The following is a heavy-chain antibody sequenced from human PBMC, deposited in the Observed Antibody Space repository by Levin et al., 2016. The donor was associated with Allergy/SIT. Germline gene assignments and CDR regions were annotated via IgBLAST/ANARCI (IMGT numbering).Heavy chain of an antibody. V-gene: IGHV3-30*18. CDR1: GFTFSNYD. D-gene: IGHD1-26*01. CDR2: ISWDGNKK. CDR3: VKGSSSGA. J-gene: IGHJ5*02. Sequence: GGSLRLSCAASGFTFSNYDMQWVRQAPGKGLEWVAFISWDGNKKYHADSVEGRCTVSRDNSKDTLYLQMNSLRADDTALYYCVKGSSSGAWGQGALVTVSS.